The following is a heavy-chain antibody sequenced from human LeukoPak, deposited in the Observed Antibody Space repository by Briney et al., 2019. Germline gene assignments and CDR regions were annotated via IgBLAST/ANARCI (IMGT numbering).Heavy chain of an antibody. CDR2: VSGSGGST. Sequence: GGSLRLSCAASGFTFNNYAMNWVRQAPGKGLEWVSVVSGSGGSTYYADTVKGRFTISRDNSKKTLYLEMNSLRAEDTAVYFCAKGPGGWGEFAPWGQGTLVIVSS. CDR1: GFTFNNYA. V-gene: IGHV3-23*01. CDR3: AKGPGGWGEFAP. J-gene: IGHJ5*02. D-gene: IGHD6-19*01.